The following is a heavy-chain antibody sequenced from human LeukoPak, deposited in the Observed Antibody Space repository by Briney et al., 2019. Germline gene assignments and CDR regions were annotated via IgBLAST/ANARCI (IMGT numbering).Heavy chain of an antibody. V-gene: IGHV1-69*13. CDR3: ARDLCRYGYCYFDY. CDR2: IITIFGTA. J-gene: IGHJ4*02. Sequence: SVKVSCKASGGTFSSYAISWVRQAPGQGLEXXXGIITIFGTANYAQKFQGRVTITADESTSTAYMELSSLRSEDTAVYYCARDLCRYGYCYFDYWGQGTLVTVSS. D-gene: IGHD5-18*01. CDR1: GGTFSSYA.